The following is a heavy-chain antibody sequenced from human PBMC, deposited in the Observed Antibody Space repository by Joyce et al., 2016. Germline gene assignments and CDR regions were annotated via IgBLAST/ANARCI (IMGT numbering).Heavy chain of an antibody. CDR1: GGSLRGYF. Sequence: QAQLHQRGAGLVKPSETLSLTWSVSGGSLRGYFWTWVRQSPGKGPEWLGEINHRGSSSDSPSVRSRRTKSVDTSKNEFALELTSVTAADTAVYYCARAGLYLGTSYLSSWGQGTPVIVSS. V-gene: IGHV4-34*01. J-gene: IGHJ4*02. D-gene: IGHD2/OR15-2a*01. CDR3: ARAGLYLGTSYLSS. CDR2: INHRGSS.